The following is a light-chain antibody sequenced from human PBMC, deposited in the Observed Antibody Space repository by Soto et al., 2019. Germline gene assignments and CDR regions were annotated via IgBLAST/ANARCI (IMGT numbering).Light chain of an antibody. J-gene: IGKJ2*01. CDR1: QSISTF. Sequence: DIQMTHSPSTLSASVGDRVTITCRASQSISTFLAWYQQIPGQAPKLLLYDASILHSGVPSRFSGSASGTEFTLTINSLQPDDFVTYSCQQYSTYPYTFGQGTKLEIK. CDR3: QQYSTYPYT. V-gene: IGKV1-5*01. CDR2: DAS.